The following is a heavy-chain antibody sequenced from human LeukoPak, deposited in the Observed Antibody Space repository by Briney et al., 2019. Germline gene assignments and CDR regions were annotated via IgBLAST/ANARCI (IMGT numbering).Heavy chain of an antibody. CDR2: IYYSGST. Sequence: SGTLSLTCTVSGGSISSSSYYWGWIRQPPGKGLEWIGSIYYSGSTNYNPSLKSRVTISVDTSKNQFSLTLSSVTAADTAVYYCARTPSQLVRGMFEDYYYYYYMDVWGKGTTVTVSS. J-gene: IGHJ6*03. CDR1: GGSISSSSYY. CDR3: ARTPSQLVRGMFEDYYYYYYMDV. D-gene: IGHD6-6*01. V-gene: IGHV4-39*07.